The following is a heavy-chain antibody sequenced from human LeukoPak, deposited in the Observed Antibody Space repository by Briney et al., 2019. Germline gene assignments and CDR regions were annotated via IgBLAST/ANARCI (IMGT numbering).Heavy chain of an antibody. CDR1: GFTFSDYH. CDR2: ISTSGSTI. V-gene: IGHV3-11*01. CDR3: ARDLRGHNSGSLDF. Sequence: GGSLRLSCAASGFTFSDYHMSWIRQAPGKGLEWVSYISTSGSTIYYAESMKGRFTISRDNAENSVYLQMKSLRAEDTAVYYCARDLRGHNSGSLDFWGQGTLVTVSS. D-gene: IGHD5-18*01. J-gene: IGHJ4*02.